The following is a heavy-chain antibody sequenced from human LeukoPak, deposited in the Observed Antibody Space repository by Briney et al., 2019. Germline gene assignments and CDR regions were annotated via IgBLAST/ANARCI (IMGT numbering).Heavy chain of an antibody. V-gene: IGHV3-74*01. CDR3: AKDRGIAARHSTCDY. Sequence: GGSMRLSCAASGFTFSTYWMHWVRQAPGKGLVWVSRIDHDGINTYYADSVKGRFTISRDNSKNTLYLQMNSLRAEDTAVYYCAKDRGIAARHSTCDYWGQGTLVTVSS. CDR2: IDHDGINT. J-gene: IGHJ4*02. CDR1: GFTFSTYW. D-gene: IGHD6-6*01.